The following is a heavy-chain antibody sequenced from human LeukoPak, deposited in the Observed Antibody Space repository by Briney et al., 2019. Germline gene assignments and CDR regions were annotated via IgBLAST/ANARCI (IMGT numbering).Heavy chain of an antibody. CDR2: IIPIFGTA. J-gene: IGHJ4*02. CDR1: GYTFTSYG. D-gene: IGHD6-19*01. Sequence: GASVKVSCKASGYTFTSYGISWVRQAPGQGLEWMGGIIPIFGTANYAQKFQGRVTITADESTSTAYMELSSLRSEDTAVYYCARDAYRPSSAVGMTWGQGTLVTVSS. CDR3: ARDAYRPSSAVGMT. V-gene: IGHV1-69*13.